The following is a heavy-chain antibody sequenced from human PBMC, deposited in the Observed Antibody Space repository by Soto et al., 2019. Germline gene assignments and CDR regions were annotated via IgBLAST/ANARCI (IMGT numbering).Heavy chain of an antibody. J-gene: IGHJ4*02. Sequence: SETLSLTCAVYGGSFSGYYWSWIRQPPGKGLEWIGEINHSGSTNYNPSLKSRVTISVDTSKNQFSLKLSSVTAADTAVYYCARVGPAATNDYWGQGTLVTVSS. CDR3: ARVGPAATNDY. D-gene: IGHD2-2*01. V-gene: IGHV4-34*01. CDR2: INHSGST. CDR1: GGSFSGYY.